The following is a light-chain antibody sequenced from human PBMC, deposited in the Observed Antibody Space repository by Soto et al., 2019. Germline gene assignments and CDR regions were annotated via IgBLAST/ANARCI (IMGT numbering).Light chain of an antibody. CDR1: QTIINW. CDR3: QQYNSYSWT. Sequence: DIQMTQSPSTLSASVGDRVTITCRASQTIINWLAWYQHKPGKAPKLLIYMASSLQSEVPSRFSGSGSGTECTLTISSLQPDDFASYYCQQYNSYSWTFGQGTKVDIK. V-gene: IGKV1-5*03. J-gene: IGKJ1*01. CDR2: MAS.